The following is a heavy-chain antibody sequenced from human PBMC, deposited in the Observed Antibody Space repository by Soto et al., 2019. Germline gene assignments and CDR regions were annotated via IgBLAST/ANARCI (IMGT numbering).Heavy chain of an antibody. V-gene: IGHV4-30-4*01. CDR3: ARDSLEQCPKGFCFDY. CDR1: GGSISSGDYY. J-gene: IGHJ4*02. D-gene: IGHD6-19*01. Sequence: KPSETLSLTCTVSGGSISSGDYYWSWIRQPPGKGLEWIGYIYYSGSTYYNPSLKSRVTISVDTSKNQFSLKLSSVTAADTAVYYCARDSLEQCPKGFCFDYCGQGTLVTVSS. CDR2: IYYSGST.